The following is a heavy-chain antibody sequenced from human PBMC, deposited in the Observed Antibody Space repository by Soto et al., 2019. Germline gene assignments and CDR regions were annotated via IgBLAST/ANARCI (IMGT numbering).Heavy chain of an antibody. D-gene: IGHD6-6*01. CDR3: ARVVIAARWYYYYGMDV. CDR2: IYYSGST. Sequence: SETLSLTCTVSGGSISSGGYYWSWIRQHPGKGLEWIGYIYYSGSTYYNPSLKSRVTISVDTSKNQFSLKLSSVTAADTAVYYCARVVIAARWYYYYGMDVWGQGTTVTVSS. V-gene: IGHV4-31*03. CDR1: GGSISSGGYY. J-gene: IGHJ6*02.